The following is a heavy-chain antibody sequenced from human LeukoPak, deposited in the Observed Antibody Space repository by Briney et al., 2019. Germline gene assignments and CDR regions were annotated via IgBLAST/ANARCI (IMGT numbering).Heavy chain of an antibody. J-gene: IGHJ4*02. CDR3: ARDYSSSWLRFFDY. CDR1: GFTFSSYG. Sequence: GGSLRLSCAASGFTFSSYGMHWVRQAPGKGLEWVAVISYDGSNKYYADSVKGRFTISRDNSKNTLYLQMNSLRAEDTAVYYCARDYSSSWLRFFDYWGQGTLVTVSS. CDR2: ISYDGSNK. V-gene: IGHV3-30*03. D-gene: IGHD6-6*01.